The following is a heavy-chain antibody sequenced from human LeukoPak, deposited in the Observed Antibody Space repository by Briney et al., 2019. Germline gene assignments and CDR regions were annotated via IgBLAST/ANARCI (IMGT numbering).Heavy chain of an antibody. D-gene: IGHD4-23*01. Sequence: SETLSLTCAVYGGSFSGYYWSWIRQPPGKGLEWIGEINHSGSTNYNPSLKSRVTISLDTPENQFSLKMNSVTAADTAMYYCGKVGGNSNSWGQGTRVTVSS. CDR3: GKVGGNSNS. V-gene: IGHV4-34*09. CDR1: GGSFSGYY. CDR2: INHSGST. J-gene: IGHJ4*02.